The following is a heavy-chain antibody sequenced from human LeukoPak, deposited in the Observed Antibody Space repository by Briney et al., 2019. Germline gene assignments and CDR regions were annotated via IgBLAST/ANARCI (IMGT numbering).Heavy chain of an antibody. CDR1: GYTFTSYD. J-gene: IGHJ4*02. CDR3: ARDLPSPAWEYYYDSSGYTVFDY. CDR2: MNPNSGNT. V-gene: IGHV1-8*01. Sequence: GASVKVSCKASGYTFTSYDINWVRQATGQGLEWMGWMNPNSGNTGYAQKFQGRVTMTRNTSISTAYMELSSLRSEDTAVYYCARDLPSPAWEYYYDSSGYTVFDYWGQGTLVTVSS. D-gene: IGHD3-22*01.